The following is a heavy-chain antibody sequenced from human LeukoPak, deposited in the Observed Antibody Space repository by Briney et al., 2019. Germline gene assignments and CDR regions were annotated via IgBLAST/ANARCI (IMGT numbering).Heavy chain of an antibody. CDR2: INPNSGGT. D-gene: IGHD6-13*01. V-gene: IGHV1-2*02. Sequence: VASVKVSGKISGYALTELSMHWVRQAPGKGLEWMGWINPNSGGTNYAQKFQGRVTMTRDTSISTAYMELSRLRSDDTAVYYCACLSAAGTFDYWGQGTLVTVSS. J-gene: IGHJ4*02. CDR1: GYALTELS. CDR3: ACLSAAGTFDY.